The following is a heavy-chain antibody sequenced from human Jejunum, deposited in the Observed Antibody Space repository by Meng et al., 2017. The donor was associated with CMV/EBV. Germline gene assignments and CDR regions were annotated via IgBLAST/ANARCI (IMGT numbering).Heavy chain of an antibody. CDR3: ARSYTSYSFFDF. J-gene: IGHJ3*01. Sequence: NASGYMFINYGVAWVRQAPGQGLEWMGWINTYNGNTNYVQSLQGRVSMTTDTSTTTVYMELRSLRSDDTALYYCARSYTSYSFFDFWGQGTMVTVSS. V-gene: IGHV1-18*01. D-gene: IGHD2-21*01. CDR2: INTYNGNT. CDR1: GYMFINYG.